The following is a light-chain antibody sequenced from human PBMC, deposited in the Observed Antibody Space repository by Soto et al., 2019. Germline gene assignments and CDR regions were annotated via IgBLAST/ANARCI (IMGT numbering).Light chain of an antibody. CDR1: QSISSTH. CDR2: GAS. Sequence: ETVLTQSPGTLSLSPGERATLSCRASQSISSTHLAWYQQKSGQAPGLLIYGASSRATGIPDRFSGSGSGTDFTLTITRLEPEDFAVYYCHQYATSDMDTFGQGTKLEIK. J-gene: IGKJ2*01. CDR3: HQYATSDMDT. V-gene: IGKV3-20*01.